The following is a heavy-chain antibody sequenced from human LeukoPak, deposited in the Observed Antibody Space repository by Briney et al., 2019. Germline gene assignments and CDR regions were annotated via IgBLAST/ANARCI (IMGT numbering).Heavy chain of an antibody. V-gene: IGHV3-30-3*01. D-gene: IGHD4-23*01. CDR1: GFTFSSYA. CDR2: ISFDGNNK. Sequence: GRSLRLSCAASGFTFSSYAMHWVRQAPGKGLEWVAVISFDGNNKYYADSVKGRFTISRDNSKNTLYLQMNSLRADDTAVYYCARVPGYGGTNYYFDYWGQGALVTVSS. J-gene: IGHJ4*02. CDR3: ARVPGYGGTNYYFDY.